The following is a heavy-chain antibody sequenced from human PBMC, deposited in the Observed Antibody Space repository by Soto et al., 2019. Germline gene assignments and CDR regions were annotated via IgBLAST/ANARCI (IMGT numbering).Heavy chain of an antibody. J-gene: IGHJ4*02. CDR2: ISPKSTYT. CDR1: GFPVSDYY. CDR3: ARGGGGGLFEH. V-gene: IGHV3-11*06. Sequence: QVHLVESGGGLVKPGGSLRLSCATSGFPVSDYYMSWIRQAPGKGLEWLSHISPKSTYTNYADSVKGRFTISRDNTKGSLFLQMNSLGVEDTAVYYCARGGGGGLFEHWGQGVLVTVSS. D-gene: IGHD2-21*01.